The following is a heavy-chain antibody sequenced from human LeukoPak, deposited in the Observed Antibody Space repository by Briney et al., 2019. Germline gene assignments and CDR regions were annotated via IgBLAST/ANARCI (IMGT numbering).Heavy chain of an antibody. CDR2: ISSSSSYI. CDR3: ARGNIAAAGRFDY. D-gene: IGHD6-13*01. J-gene: IGHJ4*02. CDR1: GFTFSSYS. V-gene: IGHV3-21*01. Sequence: PGGSLRLYCAASGFTFSSYSMNWVRQAPGKGLEWVSSISSSSSYIYYADSVKGRFTISRDNAKNSLYLQMNSLRAEDTAVYYCARGNIAAAGRFDYWGQGTLVTVSS.